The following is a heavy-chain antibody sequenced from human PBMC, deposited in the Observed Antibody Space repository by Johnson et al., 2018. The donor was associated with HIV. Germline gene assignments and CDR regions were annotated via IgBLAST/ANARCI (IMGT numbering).Heavy chain of an antibody. CDR1: GFNFDDYG. V-gene: IGHV3-30*03. CDR2: ISYDGSNK. D-gene: IGHD1-26*01. CDR3: ARDAQEWELWGDGAFDI. Sequence: QVQLVESGGSVVRLGGSLRLSCAASGFNFDDYGMNWVRQSPGKGLEWVAVISYDGSNKYYADSVKGRFTISRDNSKNTLYLQMNSLRAEDTAVYYCARDAQEWELWGDGAFDIWGQGTMVTVSS. J-gene: IGHJ3*02.